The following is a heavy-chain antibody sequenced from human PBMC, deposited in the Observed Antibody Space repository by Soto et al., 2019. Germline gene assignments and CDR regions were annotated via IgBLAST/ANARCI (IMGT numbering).Heavy chain of an antibody. V-gene: IGHV4-4*07. CDR1: GVSIRSYH. CDR3: ARTCRGGICSLLTIDV. Sequence: LEIRSLAYSVSGVSIRSYHWSWIRQPAGKGVEWIGQIYFSGSTNYNPSLKSRVSMSVDTSKNQLSLKLSSVTAADTAVYYCARTCRGGICSLLTIDVWGQGSAVAAS. J-gene: IGHJ6*02. D-gene: IGHD2-15*01. CDR2: IYFSGST.